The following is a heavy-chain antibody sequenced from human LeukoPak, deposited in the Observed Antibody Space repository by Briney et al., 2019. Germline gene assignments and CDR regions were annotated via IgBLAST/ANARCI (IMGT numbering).Heavy chain of an antibody. J-gene: IGHJ4*02. CDR2: IYYSGST. CDR1: GGSISSSSYY. CDR3: ARTAEVDTAMVKALDY. V-gene: IGHV4-39*07. Sequence: SETLSLTCTVSGGSISSSSYYWGWIRQPPGKGLEWIGSIYYSGSTYYNPSLKSRVTISVDTSKNQFSLQLNSVTPEDTAVYYCARTAEVDTAMVKALDYWGQGTLVTVSS. D-gene: IGHD5-18*01.